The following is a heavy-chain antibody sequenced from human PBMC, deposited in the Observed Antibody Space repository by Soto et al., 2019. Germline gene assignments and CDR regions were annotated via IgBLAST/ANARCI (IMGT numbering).Heavy chain of an antibody. CDR3: ARKIDFWSGCSYDSGLHA. CDR1: GGSISSGGYS. J-gene: IGHJ6*02. D-gene: IGHD3-3*01. V-gene: IGHV4-31*03. Sequence: SETLSLTSTVSGGSISSGGYSGSWIRQHPGKGLEWIGYIYRSGHAYYNPSLKSRVAISVDKSKNQFSLKVSSVTVADPAVYYCARKIDFWSGCSYDSGLHAWGQGTSVTVCS. CDR2: IYRSGHA.